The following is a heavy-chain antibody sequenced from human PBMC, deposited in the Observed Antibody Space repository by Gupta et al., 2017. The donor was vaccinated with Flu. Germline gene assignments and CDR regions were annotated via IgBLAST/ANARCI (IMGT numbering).Heavy chain of an antibody. CDR2: INRSGST. V-gene: IGHV4-34*01. D-gene: IGHD6-13*01. Sequence: QPPGKGLEWIGEINRSGSTKYNTSLQSRVTISVDTSKSQFSLILTSVTAADTAVYYCARGTYSSSWFSNFDYWGQGTLVTVSS. J-gene: IGHJ4*02. CDR3: ARGTYSSSWFSNFDY.